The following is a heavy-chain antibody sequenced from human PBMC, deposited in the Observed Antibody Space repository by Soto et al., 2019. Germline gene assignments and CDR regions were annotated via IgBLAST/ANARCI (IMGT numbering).Heavy chain of an antibody. J-gene: IGHJ4*02. V-gene: IGHV3-7*01. Sequence: EVQLVESGGGLVQPGGSLRLSCAASGFTCSSYWMSWVRQAPGKGLEWVANIKQDGSEKYYVDSVKGRFTISRDNAKNSLYLQMNSLRAEDTAVYYCARINIDLFDYWGQGTLVTVSS. CDR1: GFTCSSYW. CDR3: ARINIDLFDY. CDR2: IKQDGSEK. D-gene: IGHD2-15*01.